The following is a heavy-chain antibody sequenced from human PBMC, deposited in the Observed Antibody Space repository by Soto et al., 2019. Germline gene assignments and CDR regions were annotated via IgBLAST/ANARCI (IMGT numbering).Heavy chain of an antibody. CDR2: ISWNSGSI. J-gene: IGHJ6*03. CDR3: AKGPTPEYYYYYYMDV. V-gene: IGHV3-9*01. CDR1: GFTFDDYA. D-gene: IGHD4-17*01. Sequence: GGSLRLSCAASGFTFDDYAMHWVRQAPGKGLEWVSGISWNSGSIGYADSVKGRFTISRDNAKNSLYLQMNSLRAEDTALYYCAKGPTPEYYYYYYMDVWGKGTTVTVSS.